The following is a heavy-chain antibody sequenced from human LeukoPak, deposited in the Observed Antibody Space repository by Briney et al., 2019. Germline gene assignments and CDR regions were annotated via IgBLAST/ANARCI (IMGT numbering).Heavy chain of an antibody. V-gene: IGHV1-69*13. J-gene: IGHJ6*03. D-gene: IGHD5-24*01. Sequence: GASVKVSCKASGGTFSSYAISWVRQAPGQGLEWMGGIIPIFGTANYAQKFQGRVTITADESTSTAYMELSSLRSEDTAVYYCARGGKDGYNYGYMDVWGKGTTVTISS. CDR1: GGTFSSYA. CDR3: ARGGKDGYNYGYMDV. CDR2: IIPIFGTA.